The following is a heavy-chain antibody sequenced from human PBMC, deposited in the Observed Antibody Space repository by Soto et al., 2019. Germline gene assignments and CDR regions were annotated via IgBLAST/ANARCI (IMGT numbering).Heavy chain of an antibody. CDR2: ISGSGDGT. Sequence: PGGSLRLSCAASGCTFSSFALSWVRQAPGKGLEWVSAISGSGDGTDYADSVKGRFTISRDNSKNTLYLQMNSLRAEDTAVYYCAGPGYSSQDYWGQGALVTVSS. CDR1: GCTFSSFA. CDR3: AGPGYSSQDY. V-gene: IGHV3-23*01. D-gene: IGHD5-18*01. J-gene: IGHJ4*02.